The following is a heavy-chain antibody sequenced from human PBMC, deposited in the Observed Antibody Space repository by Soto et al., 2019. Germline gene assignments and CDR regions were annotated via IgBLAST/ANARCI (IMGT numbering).Heavy chain of an antibody. CDR1: GGSISDYY. CDR3: ARDHPHSYGIYYFDY. V-gene: IGHV4-59*01. J-gene: IGHJ4*02. Sequence: SETLSLTCTVSGGSISDYYWSWIRQPPGKGLEWIGYIYSSGSTNYNPSLKSRVTISVDTSKNQVSLKLTSVTAADTAVYYCARDHPHSYGIYYFDYWGQGTLVTVS. D-gene: IGHD5-18*01. CDR2: IYSSGST.